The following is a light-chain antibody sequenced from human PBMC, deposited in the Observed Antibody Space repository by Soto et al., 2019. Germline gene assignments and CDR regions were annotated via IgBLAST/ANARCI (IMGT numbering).Light chain of an antibody. CDR2: DVS. J-gene: IGKJ1*01. V-gene: IGKV3-11*01. Sequence: EIVLTQSPAPLSLSQGERATLSCRASQSVGSWLAWYQQKPGQPPRLLIHDVSNRATGIPARFSGSGSGTDFTLTISSLDPEDFAVYYCQQRHWPWTFGQGTTVEVK. CDR1: QSVGSW. CDR3: QQRHWPWT.